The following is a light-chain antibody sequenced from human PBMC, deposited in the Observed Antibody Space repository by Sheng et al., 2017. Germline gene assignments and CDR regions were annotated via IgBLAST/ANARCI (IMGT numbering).Light chain of an antibody. CDR2: KAS. CDR1: QSISSW. V-gene: IGKV1-5*03. CDR3: QQYDGYSLTWT. Sequence: DIQMTQSPSTLSVSVGDRVTITCRASQSISSWLAWYQQKPGKAPKLLIYKASSLESGVPSRFSGSGSGTEFTLTINSLQPDDFGTYYCQQYDGYSLTWTFGQGTKVEIK. J-gene: IGKJ1*01.